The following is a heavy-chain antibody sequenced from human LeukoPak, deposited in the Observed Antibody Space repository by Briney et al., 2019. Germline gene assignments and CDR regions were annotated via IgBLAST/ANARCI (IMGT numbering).Heavy chain of an antibody. D-gene: IGHD2-8*02. V-gene: IGHV3-23*01. CDR3: AKLLGTMWPMWGLDV. J-gene: IGHJ6*02. Sequence: GGSLSLSCTVSGFTFSNHAMNWVRQSPGKGVEWISGINIRSTGTYYADSVKGRFTISRDDSKNTLYLQMNSLSVEDTAIYYCAKLLGTMWPMWGLDVWGQGTTVTVSS. CDR2: INIRSTGT. CDR1: GFTFSNHA.